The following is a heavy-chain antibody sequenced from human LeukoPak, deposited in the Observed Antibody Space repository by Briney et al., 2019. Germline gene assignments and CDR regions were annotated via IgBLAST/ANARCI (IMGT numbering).Heavy chain of an antibody. V-gene: IGHV3-23*01. CDR2: ISGSGGST. D-gene: IGHD3-10*01. CDR3: AKLAGSGSYSANEFDY. CDR1: GFTFSSYA. J-gene: IGHJ4*02. Sequence: GGSLRLSCAASGFTFSSYAMSWVRQAPGKGLEWVSDISGSGGSTYYADSVKGRFTISRDNSKNTLYLQMNSLRAEDTAVYYCAKLAGSGSYSANEFDYWGQGTLVTVSS.